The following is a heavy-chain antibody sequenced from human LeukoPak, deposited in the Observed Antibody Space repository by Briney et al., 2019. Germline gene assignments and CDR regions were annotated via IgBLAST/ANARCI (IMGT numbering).Heavy chain of an antibody. CDR3: ARGSTTWDWFDP. D-gene: IGHD2-2*01. V-gene: IGHV4-4*07. J-gene: IGHJ5*02. CDR2: IYTSGST. Sequence: PSETLSLTCTVSGGSISAYYWSWIRQLAGKGLEWIGRIYTSGSTNYNPSLKSPVTMSVDTSKNQFSLKLSSVTAADTAVYYCARGSTTWDWFDPWGQGTLVTVSS. CDR1: GGSISAYY.